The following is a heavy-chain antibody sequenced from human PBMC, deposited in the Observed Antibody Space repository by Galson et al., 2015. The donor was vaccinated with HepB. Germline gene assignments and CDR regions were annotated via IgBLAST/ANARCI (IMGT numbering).Heavy chain of an antibody. CDR1: GGSFSGYY. CDR2: INHSGST. D-gene: IGHD6-19*01. J-gene: IGHJ4*02. V-gene: IGHV4-34*01. CDR3: ASRVEDSSGWYYFDY. Sequence: TLSLTCAVYGGSFSGYYWSWIRQPPGKGLEWIGEINHSGSTNYNPSLKSRVTISVDTSKNQFSLKLSSVTAADTAVYYCASRVEDSSGWYYFDYWGQGTLVTVSS.